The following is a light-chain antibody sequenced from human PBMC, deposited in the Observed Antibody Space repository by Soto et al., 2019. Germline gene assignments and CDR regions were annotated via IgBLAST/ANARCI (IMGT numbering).Light chain of an antibody. CDR3: HQYGTLPYA. V-gene: IGKV3-20*01. Sequence: IALTQSPGTLSLSQGERATLSCRASQRVSSNYVAWYQHKPGQAPRLLIHGASIRATGIPDRFSGSGSGTDFTLTISRLEPEDFAVYYCHQYGTLPYAFGQGTKLQIK. J-gene: IGKJ2*01. CDR2: GAS. CDR1: QRVSSNY.